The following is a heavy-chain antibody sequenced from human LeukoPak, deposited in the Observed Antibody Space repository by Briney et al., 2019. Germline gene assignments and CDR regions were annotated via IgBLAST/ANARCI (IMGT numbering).Heavy chain of an antibody. CDR2: IYYSGST. CDR3: ARDFRSGNSFFDY. Sequence: SETLSLTCTVSGGSISSSSYYWGWIRQPPGKGLEWIGSIYYSGSTYYNPSLKSRVTISIDTSKNQFSLKLSSVTAADTAVYYCARDFRSGNSFFDYWGQGTLVTVSS. CDR1: GGSISSSSYY. V-gene: IGHV4-39*07. D-gene: IGHD2-15*01. J-gene: IGHJ4*02.